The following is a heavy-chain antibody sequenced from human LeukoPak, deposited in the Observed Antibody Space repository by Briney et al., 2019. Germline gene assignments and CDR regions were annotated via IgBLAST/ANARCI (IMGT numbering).Heavy chain of an antibody. D-gene: IGHD2-2*01. Sequence: SVKVSCKASGGTFSSYAWVRQAPGQGLEWMGGIIPMFGTAKYAQKFQGRVTITADESTSTAYMELSSLRSEDTAVYYCARVDPSLYYYYYYGMDVWGQGTTVTVSS. CDR1: GGTFSSYA. V-gene: IGHV1-69*13. CDR3: ARVDPSLYYYYYYGMDV. CDR2: IIPMFGTA. J-gene: IGHJ6*02.